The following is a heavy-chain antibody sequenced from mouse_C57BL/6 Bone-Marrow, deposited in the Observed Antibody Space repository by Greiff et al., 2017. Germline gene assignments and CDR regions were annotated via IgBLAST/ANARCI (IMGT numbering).Heavy chain of an antibody. V-gene: IGHV1-54*01. Sequence: VHLVESGAELVRPGTSVKVSCKASGYAFTNYLIEWVKQRPGQGLEWIGVINPGSGGTNYNEKFKGKAPLTADKSSSTAYMQLSSLTSEDSAVYFCARSGTAQATVDYWGQGTTLTVSS. CDR1: GYAFTNYL. CDR2: INPGSGGT. J-gene: IGHJ2*01. D-gene: IGHD3-2*02. CDR3: ARSGTAQATVDY.